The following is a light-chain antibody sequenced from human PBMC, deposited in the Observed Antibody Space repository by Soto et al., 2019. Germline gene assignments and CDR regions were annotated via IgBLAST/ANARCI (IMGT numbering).Light chain of an antibody. J-gene: IGLJ1*01. Sequence: SVLTQPPSATGTPGQRVTISSSGSSSNIGSNTVNWYQQLPGTAPKLLIYSNNQRPSGVPDRFSGSKSGTSASLAISGLQSEDEADYYCAAWDDSLNGPNYVFGTGTKVTV. CDR3: AAWDDSLNGPNYV. CDR2: SNN. V-gene: IGLV1-44*01. CDR1: SSNIGSNT.